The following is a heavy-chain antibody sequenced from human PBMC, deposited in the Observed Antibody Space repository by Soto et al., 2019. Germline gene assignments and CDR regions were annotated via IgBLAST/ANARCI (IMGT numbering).Heavy chain of an antibody. CDR2: IYHSGIT. D-gene: IGHD2-2*01. V-gene: IGHV4-30-2*01. J-gene: IGHJ5*02. CDR3: ARGYCSITSCSNWLDP. Sequence: SETLSLTCAVSGGSISSGYSWSWIRQPPGKGLEWIGYIYHSGITYYNPSLKSRVTISVDRSKNQFSLKLSSVTAADTAVYYCARGYCSITSCSNWLDPWGQGTLVTVSS. CDR1: GGSISSGYS.